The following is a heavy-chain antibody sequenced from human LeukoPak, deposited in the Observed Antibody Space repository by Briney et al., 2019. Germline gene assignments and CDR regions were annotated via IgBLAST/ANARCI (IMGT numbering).Heavy chain of an antibody. J-gene: IGHJ4*02. CDR2: IWYDGSNK. Sequence: GGSLRLSCAASGLTFSIYAMHWVRQAPGKGLEWVAVIWYDGSNKYYADSVKGRFTISRDNSKNTLYLQMNSLRAEDTAVYYCARESNSWDWIWGQGTLVTVSS. V-gene: IGHV3-33*01. CDR3: ARESNSWDWI. D-gene: IGHD3/OR15-3a*01. CDR1: GLTFSIYA.